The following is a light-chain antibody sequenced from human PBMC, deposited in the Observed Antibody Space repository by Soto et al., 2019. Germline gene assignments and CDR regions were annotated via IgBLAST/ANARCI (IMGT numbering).Light chain of an antibody. CDR1: QSFRGL. CDR2: DAY. Sequence: EVVLTQSPVTLSLSPGERPTLSCMASQSFRGLFAWYQQKPGQAPSLLIYDAYNRATGIPPRFSGSGSGTEFTLTISSLQSDDFAVHYCHQRSDWPLTFGGATNVDIK. CDR3: HQRSDWPLT. V-gene: IGKV3-11*01. J-gene: IGKJ4*01.